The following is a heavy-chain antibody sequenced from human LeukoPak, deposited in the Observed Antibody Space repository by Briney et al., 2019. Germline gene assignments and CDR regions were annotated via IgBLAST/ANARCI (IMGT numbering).Heavy chain of an antibody. V-gene: IGHV4-39*07. J-gene: IGHJ4*02. CDR1: GGSIGSSSYY. Sequence: SETLSLTCTVSGGSIGSSSYYWGWIRQPPGKGLEWIGSIYYSGSTYYNPSLKSRVTISVDTSKNQFSLKLSSVTAADTAVYYCAAETTYYYDSSGYYFDYWGQGTLVTVSS. CDR3: AAETTYYYDSSGYYFDY. CDR2: IYYSGST. D-gene: IGHD3-22*01.